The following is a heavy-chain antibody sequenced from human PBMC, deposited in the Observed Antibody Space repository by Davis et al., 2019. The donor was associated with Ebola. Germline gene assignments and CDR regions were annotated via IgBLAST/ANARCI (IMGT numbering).Heavy chain of an antibody. V-gene: IGHV3-30*03. J-gene: IGHJ4*02. D-gene: IGHD3-22*01. CDR1: GFTFSSYG. CDR2: ISYDGSNK. CDR3: ARDLSLYYDSSGYYCLGY. Sequence: GESLKISCAASGFTFSSYGMHWVRQAPGKGLEWVAVISYDGSNKYYADSVKGRFTISRDNSKNTLYLQMNSLRAGDTAVYYCARDLSLYYDSSGYYCLGYWGQGTLVTVSS.